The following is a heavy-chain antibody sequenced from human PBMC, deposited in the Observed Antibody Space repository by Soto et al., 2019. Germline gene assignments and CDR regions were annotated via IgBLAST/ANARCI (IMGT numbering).Heavy chain of an antibody. CDR1: EGTFSSYA. Sequence: QVKLVQSGAEVTKPGSSVKVSCTASEGTFSSYAISWVQQAPGEGLEWIEGVIPIFGTANYAQQFQGRVKITAGESTSTAYMEVSSLSSEDTAGYYCSRGSIAAAGRAASDYYGMDVWGHGTTFTVSS. V-gene: IGHV1-69*01. CDR2: VIPIFGTA. J-gene: IGHJ6*02. CDR3: SRGSIAAAGRAASDYYGMDV. D-gene: IGHD6-13*01.